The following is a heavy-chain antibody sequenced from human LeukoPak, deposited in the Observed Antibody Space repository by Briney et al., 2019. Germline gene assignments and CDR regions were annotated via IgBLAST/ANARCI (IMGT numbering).Heavy chain of an antibody. CDR1: GYSISSGYY. J-gene: IGHJ4*02. Sequence: PSETLSLTCAVSGYSISSGYYWGWIRQPPGKGLEWIGSIYHSGSTYYNPSLKSRVTISVDTSKNQFSLKLSSVTAADTAVYYCARDLLGVRGVRQFDYWGQGTLVTVSS. V-gene: IGHV4-38-2*02. CDR3: ARDLLGVRGVRQFDY. CDR2: IYHSGST. D-gene: IGHD2-8*02.